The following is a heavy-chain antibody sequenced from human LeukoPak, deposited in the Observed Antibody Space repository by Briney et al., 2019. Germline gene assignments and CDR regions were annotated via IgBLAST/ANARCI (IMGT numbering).Heavy chain of an antibody. Sequence: PGGSLRLSCVASGFTVSSNYMSWVRQAPGKGLEWVSVIYSSGTTYYADSVKGRFTISRDNSKNTLYLQMNSLRAEDTALYYCARSMTDDYGDYEYFDYWGQGTLVTVSS. J-gene: IGHJ4*02. CDR1: GFTVSSNY. D-gene: IGHD4-17*01. V-gene: IGHV3-53*01. CDR3: ARSMTDDYGDYEYFDY. CDR2: IYSSGTT.